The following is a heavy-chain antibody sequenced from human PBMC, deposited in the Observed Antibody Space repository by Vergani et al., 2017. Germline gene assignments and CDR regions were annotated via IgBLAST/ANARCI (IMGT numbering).Heavy chain of an antibody. CDR3: AKDIGYYYDSSGYYS. D-gene: IGHD3-22*01. J-gene: IGHJ3*01. V-gene: IGHV3-9*01. CDR2: ISWNSGSI. Sequence: EVQLVESGGGLVQPGRSLRLSCAASGFTFDDYAMHWVRQAPGKGLEWVSGISWNSGSIGYADSVKGRFTISRDNAKNSLYLQMNRLRAEETALYYCAKDIGYYYDSSGYYSWGQGTMVTVSS. CDR1: GFTFDDYA.